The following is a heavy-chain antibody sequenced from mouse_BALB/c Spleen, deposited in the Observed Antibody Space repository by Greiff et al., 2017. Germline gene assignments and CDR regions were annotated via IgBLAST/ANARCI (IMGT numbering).Heavy chain of an antibody. CDR1: GYSITSDYA. V-gene: IGHV3-2*02. CDR2: ISYSGST. Sequence: EVKLMESGPGLVKPSQSLSLTCTVTGYSITSDYAWCGIRQFPGKKLEWRGDISYSGSTSYNPSRKSRISNTRDTSKNQFFLQLNSVTTEDTATYCCAKRGDGLAYWGQGTLVTVSA. CDR3: AKRGDGLAY. J-gene: IGHJ3*01. D-gene: IGHD3-3*01.